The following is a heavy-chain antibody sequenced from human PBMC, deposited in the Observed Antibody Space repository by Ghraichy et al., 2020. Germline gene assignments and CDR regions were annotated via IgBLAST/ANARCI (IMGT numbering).Heavy chain of an antibody. J-gene: IGHJ6*02. D-gene: IGHD6-25*01. CDR3: ARTAAAYYYYYGMDV. CDR2: IIPIFGTA. V-gene: IGHV1-69*13. Sequence: SVKVSCKASEGTFSSYAISWVRQAPGPGLEWMGGIIPIFGTANYAQKFQGRVTITADESTSTAYMELSSLRSEDTAVYYCARTAAAYYYYYGMDVWGQGTTVTASS. CDR1: EGTFSSYA.